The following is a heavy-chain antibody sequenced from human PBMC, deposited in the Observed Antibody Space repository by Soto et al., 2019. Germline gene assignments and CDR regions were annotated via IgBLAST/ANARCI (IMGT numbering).Heavy chain of an antibody. CDR1: GFTFSAYY. CDR2: ISNGGDVA. V-gene: IGHV3-11*01. J-gene: IGHJ4*02. CDR3: ARGGSYGWGFDY. D-gene: IGHD1-26*01. Sequence: PGGSLRLSCAASGFTFSAYYMSWIRQAPGKGLEWLSYISNGGDVAYYADSVRGRFTISRDDAKNSLFLQINSPTAEDTAVYYCARGGSYGWGFDYWGQGTLVTVSS.